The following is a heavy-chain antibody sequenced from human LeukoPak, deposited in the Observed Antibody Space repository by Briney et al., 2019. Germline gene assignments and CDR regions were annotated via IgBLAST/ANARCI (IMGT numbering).Heavy chain of an antibody. J-gene: IGHJ4*02. CDR2: INWNGGST. CDR3: ARDTVATYGFDY. V-gene: IGHV3-20*04. D-gene: IGHD4-17*01. Sequence: PGGSLRLYCAASGFTFDDYGMSWVRQAPGKGLEWVSGINWNGGSTGYADSVKGRFTISRDNAKNSLYLQINSLRAEDTAFYYCARDTVATYGFDYWGQGTLVTVSS. CDR1: GFTFDDYG.